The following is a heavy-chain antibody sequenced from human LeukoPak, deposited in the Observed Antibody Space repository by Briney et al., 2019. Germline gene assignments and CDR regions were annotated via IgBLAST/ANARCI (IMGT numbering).Heavy chain of an antibody. CDR3: AKSSSTRYVQQLVLLY. CDR2: ISGSGGST. V-gene: IGHV3-23*01. J-gene: IGHJ4*02. D-gene: IGHD6-13*01. Sequence: GSLRLSCAASGFTFSSYAMSWVRQAPGKGLEWVSAISGSGGSTYYADSVKGRFTISRDNSKNTLYLQMNSLRAEDTAVYYCAKSSSTRYVQQLVLLYWGQGTLVTVSS. CDR1: GFTFSSYA.